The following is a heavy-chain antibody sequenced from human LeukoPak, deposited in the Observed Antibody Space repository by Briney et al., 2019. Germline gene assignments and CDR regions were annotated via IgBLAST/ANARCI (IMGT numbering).Heavy chain of an antibody. V-gene: IGHV4-39*01. Sequence: PSETLSFTCNVSGGSISSTTDYWAWIRQPPGKGLEWIGSIYYGGRTFDNPSLKSGVTISVDTSKNQFFLKVTSVTAADTAVYYCARQKWLVGYMDVWDKGTTVTVSS. CDR2: IYYGGRT. J-gene: IGHJ6*03. CDR3: ARQKWLVGYMDV. CDR1: GGSISSTTDY. D-gene: IGHD6-19*01.